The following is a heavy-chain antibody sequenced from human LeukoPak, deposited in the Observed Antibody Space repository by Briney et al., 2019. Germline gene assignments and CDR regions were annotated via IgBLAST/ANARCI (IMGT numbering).Heavy chain of an antibody. CDR3: ARVHSGSSRVAFDI. CDR2: INHSGST. CDR1: GGSFSGYY. Sequence: SETLSLTCAVYGGSFSGYYWSWIRQPPGKGLEWIGEINHSGSTNYNPSLKGRVTISVDTSKNQFSLKLSSVTAADTAVYYCARVHSGSSRVAFDIWGQGTMVTVSS. J-gene: IGHJ3*02. V-gene: IGHV4-34*01. D-gene: IGHD5-12*01.